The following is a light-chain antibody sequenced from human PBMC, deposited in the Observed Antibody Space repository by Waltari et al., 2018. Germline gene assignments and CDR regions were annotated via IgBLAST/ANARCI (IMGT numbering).Light chain of an antibody. Sequence: QTVVTQEPSLSVSPGGTVTLTCALSSGSVSSTSYATWYRQTPGQAPRTLVYKANSRSFGVPVRFSGSVLGNKAALTITGAQADDESDYFCSLYMGSGIWVFGGGTKLTVL. CDR2: KAN. CDR1: SGSVSSTSY. J-gene: IGLJ3*02. V-gene: IGLV8-61*01. CDR3: SLYMGSGIWV.